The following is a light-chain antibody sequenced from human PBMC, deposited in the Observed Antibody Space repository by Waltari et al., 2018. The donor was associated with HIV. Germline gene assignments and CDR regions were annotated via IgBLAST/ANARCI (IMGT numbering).Light chain of an antibody. CDR3: ASWDDSLNGVI. CDR2: RSD. J-gene: IGLJ2*01. CDR1: SSNIGTRP. Sequence: QSVLTQPPSASGTPGQRVTISCSGSSSNIGTRPVNWYQQLAGSAPKLLIYRSDLLPSGVPDRFSGSKSATSASLAISGLQSEDEATYYCASWDDSLNGVIFGGGTELTVL. V-gene: IGLV1-44*01.